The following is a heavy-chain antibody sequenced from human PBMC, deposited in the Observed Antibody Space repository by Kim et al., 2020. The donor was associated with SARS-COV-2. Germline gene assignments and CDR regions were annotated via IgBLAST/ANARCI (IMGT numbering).Heavy chain of an antibody. CDR1: GFTFSNYA. J-gene: IGHJ6*01. D-gene: IGHD3-10*02. Sequence: GGSLRHSCAASGFTFSNYAMHWVRQAPGKGLEWVSRIRCEATNKDYADSVTGRFSISSDNSKYKLNPHMNIMRLDDTDLSFCSRARVPGPAFAYWDGLDV. CDR3: SRARVPGPAFAYWDGLDV. CDR2: IRCEATNK. V-gene: IGHV3-30-3*01.